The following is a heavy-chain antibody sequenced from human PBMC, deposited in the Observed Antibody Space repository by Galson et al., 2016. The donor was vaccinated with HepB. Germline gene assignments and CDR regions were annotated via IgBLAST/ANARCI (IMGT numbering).Heavy chain of an antibody. V-gene: IGHV6-1*01. CDR3: ARDAKSVDSSGSNLDY. J-gene: IGHJ4*02. CDR2: TYYRSKWYG. Sequence: AISGDSVSSKSAAWNWIRQSPSRGLEWLGRTYYRSKWYGDYAVSLKSRISINPDTSKNQFSLQLNSVTPEDTAVYYCARDAKSVDSSGSNLDYWGQGTLVTVSS. CDR1: GDSVSSKSAA. D-gene: IGHD3-22*01.